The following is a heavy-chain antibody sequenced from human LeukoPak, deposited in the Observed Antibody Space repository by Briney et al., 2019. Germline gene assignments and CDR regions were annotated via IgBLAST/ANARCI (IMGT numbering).Heavy chain of an antibody. CDR3: AKDRIDCTNGVCYQYYYYGMDV. J-gene: IGHJ6*02. Sequence: GGSLRLSCAASGFTFSSYGMHWVRQAPGKGLEWVAVISYDGSNKYYADSVKGRFTISRDNSKNTLYLQMKSLRAEDTAVYYCAKDRIDCTNGVCYQYYYYGMDVWGQGTTVTVSS. CDR2: ISYDGSNK. V-gene: IGHV3-30*18. CDR1: GFTFSSYG. D-gene: IGHD2-8*01.